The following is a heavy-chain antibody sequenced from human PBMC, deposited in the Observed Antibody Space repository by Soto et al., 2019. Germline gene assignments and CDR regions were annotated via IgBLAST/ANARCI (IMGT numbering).Heavy chain of an antibody. J-gene: IGHJ4*02. D-gene: IGHD2-15*01. CDR1: GDSISSTGDH. V-gene: IGHV4-39*01. CDR2: ISHSGST. Sequence: QLQLQESGPGLVEPSETLSLTCSVSGDSISSTGDHWTWIRQPPGKGLEWIGSISHSGSTHYNPSLESRVTVSVDTSKNQFSLKLSSVTAADTAVYYCARLRGLGVVSPYFDYWGQGALVTVSS. CDR3: ARLRGLGVVSPYFDY.